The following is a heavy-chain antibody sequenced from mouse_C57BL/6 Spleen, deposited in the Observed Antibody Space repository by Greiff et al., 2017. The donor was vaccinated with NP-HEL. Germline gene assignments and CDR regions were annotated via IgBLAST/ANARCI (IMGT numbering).Heavy chain of an antibody. J-gene: IGHJ4*01. CDR1: GYTFTSYW. CDR3: ATLYYDYAMDY. Sequence: QVHVKQPGTELVKPGASVKLSCKASGYTFTSYWMHWVKQRPGQGLEWIGNINPSNGGTNYNEKFKSKATLTVDKSSSTAYMQLSSLTSEDSAVYYCATLYYDYAMDYWGQGTSVTVSS. D-gene: IGHD2-4*01. V-gene: IGHV1-53*01. CDR2: INPSNGGT.